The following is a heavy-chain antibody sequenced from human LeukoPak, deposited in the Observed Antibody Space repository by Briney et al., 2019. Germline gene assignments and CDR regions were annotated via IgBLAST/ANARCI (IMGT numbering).Heavy chain of an antibody. CDR3: ARGNYYDSSGYYGGYYFDY. CDR2: IRAYNGNT. J-gene: IGHJ4*02. Sequence: ASVKVSCKASGYTFTSYGISWVRQPPGQGLEWMGWIRAYNGNTNYAQKLQGRVTMTTDTSTSTAYMELRSLRSDDTAVYYCARGNYYDSSGYYGGYYFDYWGQGTLVTVSS. V-gene: IGHV1-18*01. CDR1: GYTFTSYG. D-gene: IGHD3-22*01.